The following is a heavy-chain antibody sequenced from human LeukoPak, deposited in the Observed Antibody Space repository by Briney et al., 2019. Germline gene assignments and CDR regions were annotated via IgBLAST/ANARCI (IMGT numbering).Heavy chain of an antibody. CDR3: ARDRLRCRMDV. V-gene: IGHV1-18*01. CDR2: ITAYNGNT. CDR1: GYTFTSYG. Sequence: GASVKVSCKASGYTFTSYGITWVRQAPGQGLEWMGWITAYNGNTNCAQKLQGRVTMTTDTSTSTVYMELRGLRSDDAAVYYCARDRLRCRMDVWGQGTTVTVSS. D-gene: IGHD4-17*01. J-gene: IGHJ6*02.